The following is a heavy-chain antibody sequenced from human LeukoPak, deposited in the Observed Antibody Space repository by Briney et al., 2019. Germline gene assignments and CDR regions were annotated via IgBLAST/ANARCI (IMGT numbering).Heavy chain of an antibody. J-gene: IGHJ4*02. V-gene: IGHV4-59*01. Sequence: SETLSLTCTVSGGTISSYYWSWIRQTPEKGLEWIGYIYYSGRTDYNPSLKSRVTISVDTSKNQFSLKLSSVTAADTAVYYCARGRWLQLPDYWGQGTLVTVSS. CDR1: GGTISSYY. CDR3: ARGRWLQLPDY. D-gene: IGHD5-24*01. CDR2: IYYSGRT.